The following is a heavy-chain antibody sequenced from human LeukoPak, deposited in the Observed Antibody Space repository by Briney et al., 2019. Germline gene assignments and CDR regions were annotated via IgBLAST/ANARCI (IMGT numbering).Heavy chain of an antibody. CDR1: GFTFSTAW. CDR3: TTGRGSGNLVY. CDR2: IKSKNSGGTT. V-gene: IGHV3-15*01. Sequence: GGSLRLSCAASGFTFSTAWMSWVRQAPGKGLEWVGRIKSKNSGGTTDYAAPVKGRFTISRGDSKNTVYLQMNSLKTEDTAVYYCTTGRGSGNLVYWGQGTLVTVSS. J-gene: IGHJ4*02. D-gene: IGHD3-10*01.